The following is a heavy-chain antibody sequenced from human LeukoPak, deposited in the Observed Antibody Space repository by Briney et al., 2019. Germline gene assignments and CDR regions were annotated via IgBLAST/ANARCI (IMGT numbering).Heavy chain of an antibody. V-gene: IGHV3-73*01. CDR1: GFTFSNAW. CDR3: TRLTQWRFDY. Sequence: PGGSLRLSCAASGFTFSNAWMNWVRQAPGKGLEWVGRIKNKANNYATAYAASVRGRFTISRDDSKNTAYLQMNSLKTEDTAVYYCTRLTQWRFDYWGQGSLVTVSS. CDR2: IKNKANNYAT. J-gene: IGHJ4*02. D-gene: IGHD6-19*01.